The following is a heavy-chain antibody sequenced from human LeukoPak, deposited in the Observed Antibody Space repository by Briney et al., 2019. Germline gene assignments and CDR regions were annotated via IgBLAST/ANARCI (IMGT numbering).Heavy chain of an antibody. D-gene: IGHD3-10*01. V-gene: IGHV3-53*01. Sequence: TGGSLRLSCAASGFTVSSNYMSWVRQAPGKGLEWVSVIYSGGSTYYADSVKGRFTISRDSSKNTLYLQMNSLRAEDTAVYYCARAREFGELFYWGQGTLVTVSS. CDR3: ARAREFGELFY. CDR1: GFTVSSNY. CDR2: IYSGGST. J-gene: IGHJ4*02.